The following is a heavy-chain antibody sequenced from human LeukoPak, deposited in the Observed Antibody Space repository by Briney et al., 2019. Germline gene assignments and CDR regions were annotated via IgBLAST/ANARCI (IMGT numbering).Heavy chain of an antibody. CDR1: GFTFRSHA. J-gene: IGHJ4*02. Sequence: GGSLRLSCVGSGFTFRSHAMSWVRQAPEKGLEFVSGIYENGGTTYYADSVKGRFSISRDNSKNTLYLQMDGLRGEDTAVYYCAKDFRIGYSTHFDYWGQGALVTVSS. V-gene: IGHV3-23*01. D-gene: IGHD2-21*01. CDR2: IYENGGTT. CDR3: AKDFRIGYSTHFDY.